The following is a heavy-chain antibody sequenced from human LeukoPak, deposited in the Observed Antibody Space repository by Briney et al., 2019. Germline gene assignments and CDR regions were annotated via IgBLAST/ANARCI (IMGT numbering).Heavy chain of an antibody. Sequence: PSETLSLTCTVSGGSISSYYWSWIRQPAGKGLEWIGRIYTSGSTNYNPSLKSRVTISVDTSKNQFSLKLSSVTAADTAVYYCASAVAGTFGPSFYMDVWGKGTTVTISS. D-gene: IGHD6-19*01. J-gene: IGHJ6*03. V-gene: IGHV4-4*07. CDR1: GGSISSYY. CDR2: IYTSGST. CDR3: ASAVAGTFGPSFYMDV.